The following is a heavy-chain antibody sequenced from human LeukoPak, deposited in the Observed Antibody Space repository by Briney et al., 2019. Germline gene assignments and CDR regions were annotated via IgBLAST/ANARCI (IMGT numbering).Heavy chain of an antibody. Sequence: ETLSLTCVVNGGSFTDYYWTWIRQAPGNGLEWVANIKQDGSEKYYVDSVKGRFTISRDNAKNSLYLQMNSLRAEDTAVYYCARDGLTDPEEVDVWGQGTTVTVSS. D-gene: IGHD1-14*01. CDR3: ARDGLTDPEEVDV. V-gene: IGHV3-7*01. CDR2: IKQDGSEK. CDR1: GGSFTDYY. J-gene: IGHJ6*02.